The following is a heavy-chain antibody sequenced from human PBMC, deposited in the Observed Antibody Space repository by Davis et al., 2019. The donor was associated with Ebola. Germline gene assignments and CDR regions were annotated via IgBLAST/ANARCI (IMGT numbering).Heavy chain of an antibody. Sequence: MPSETLSLTCTVSGGSVSSGSYYWSWIRQPPGKGLEWIGYIYYSGSTNYNPSLKSRVTISVDTSKNQFSLQLSSVTAADTAVYYCARRVNWNQLYYGMDVWGKGTTVTVSS. J-gene: IGHJ6*04. V-gene: IGHV4-61*01. D-gene: IGHD1-20*01. CDR1: GGSVSSGSYY. CDR3: ARRVNWNQLYYGMDV. CDR2: IYYSGST.